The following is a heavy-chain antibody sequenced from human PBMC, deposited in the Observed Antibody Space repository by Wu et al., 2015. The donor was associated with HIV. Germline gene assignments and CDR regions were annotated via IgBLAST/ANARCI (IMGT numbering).Heavy chain of an antibody. CDR1: GGTFDNYA. Sequence: QVQLVQSGAEVKKPGSSVKISCKTSGGTFDNYAINWVRQAPGQGLEWVGRVIPMFSTSDYARKLQGRVTITADGSTNTVSLELRRLISHDTALYFRMRRQQLLDQWGQGTLITVSS. CDR3: MRRQQLLDQ. D-gene: IGHD6-13*01. CDR2: VIPMFSTS. J-gene: IGHJ4*02. V-gene: IGHV1-69*13.